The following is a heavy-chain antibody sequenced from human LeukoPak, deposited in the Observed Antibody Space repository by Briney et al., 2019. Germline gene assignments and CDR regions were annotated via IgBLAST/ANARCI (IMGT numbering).Heavy chain of an antibody. J-gene: IGHJ4*02. V-gene: IGHV3-7*01. D-gene: IGHD1-1*01. Sequence: PGGSLRLSCAASGFTFSSYWMSWVRQAPGKGLEWVANIKQDGNGKYYVDSVKGRFTISRDNAKNSLYLQMNSLRAEDTAVYYCARAPTRGDFDYWGQGALVTVSS. CDR2: IKQDGNGK. CDR3: ARAPTRGDFDY. CDR1: GFTFSSYW.